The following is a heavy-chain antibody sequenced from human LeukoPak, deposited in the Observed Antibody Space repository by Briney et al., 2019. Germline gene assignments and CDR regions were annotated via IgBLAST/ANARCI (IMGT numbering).Heavy chain of an antibody. D-gene: IGHD1-26*01. V-gene: IGHV3-11*01. CDR2: FSSSGSTI. CDR3: ASSPHSYSMPY. CDR1: GFTFSCYH. Sequence: GSLRLSCAGSGFTFSCYHMGWIRQGPGKGLEGVSYFSSSGSTIYYADYVKARSTISRDNAKTSLYLQMNSLRAEDTAVYYCASSPHSYSMPYWGQGPLVTVSS. J-gene: IGHJ4*02.